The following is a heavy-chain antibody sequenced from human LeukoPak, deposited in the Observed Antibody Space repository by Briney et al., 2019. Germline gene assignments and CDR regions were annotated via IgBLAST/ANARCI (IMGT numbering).Heavy chain of an antibody. CDR1: GGTFSSYA. J-gene: IGHJ6*03. CDR3: ARDRLQSYPQYDYYYYMDV. Sequence: GASVKVSCKASGGTFSSYAISWVRQAPGQGLEWMGGIIPIFGTANYAQKFQGRVTITADESTSTAYMELSSLRSEDTAVYYCARDRLQSYPQYDYYYYMDVWGKGTTVTVSS. CDR2: IIPIFGTA. D-gene: IGHD5-18*01. V-gene: IGHV1-69*13.